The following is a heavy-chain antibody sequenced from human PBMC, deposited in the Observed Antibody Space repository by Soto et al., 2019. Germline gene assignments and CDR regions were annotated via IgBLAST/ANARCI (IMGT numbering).Heavy chain of an antibody. CDR3: AHTRGPDIVVVPAAIHPLPYYFDY. CDR1: GFSLSTSGVG. D-gene: IGHD2-2*01. V-gene: IGHV2-5*01. J-gene: IGHJ4*02. CDR2: IYWNDDK. Sequence: SGPTLVNPTQTLTLTCTFSGFSLSTSGVGVGWIRQPPGKALEWLALIYWNDDKRSSPSLKSRLTITKDTSKNTMVLTMTNMDPVDTATYYCAHTRGPDIVVVPAAIHPLPYYFDYWGQGTLVTVSS.